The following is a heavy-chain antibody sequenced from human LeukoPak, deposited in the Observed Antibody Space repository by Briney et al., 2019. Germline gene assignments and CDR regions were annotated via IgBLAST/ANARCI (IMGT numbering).Heavy chain of an antibody. CDR3: AKANSLRSAWPYYSSYYMDV. D-gene: IGHD6-19*01. CDR1: GFTFDDYA. Sequence: GGSLRLSCAASGFTFDDYAMHWVRQAPGKGLEWVSLMTWDGGSTYYADSVKGRFTISRDNNKNSLYLQMSSLRPEDTALYFCAKANSLRSAWPYYSSYYMDVWGKGTTVTVSS. CDR2: MTWDGGST. V-gene: IGHV3-43D*03. J-gene: IGHJ6*03.